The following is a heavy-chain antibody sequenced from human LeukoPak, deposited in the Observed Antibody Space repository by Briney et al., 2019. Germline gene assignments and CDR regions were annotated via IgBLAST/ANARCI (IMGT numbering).Heavy chain of an antibody. D-gene: IGHD2-21*01. Sequence: SETLSLTCAVYGGSFSGYFWSWIRQPPGKGLEWIGEINHSGSTNYNPSLKSRVTISVDTSKNQFSLKLSSVTAADTAVYYCARGLGRRHCDYWGQGTLVTVSS. V-gene: IGHV4-34*01. CDR3: ARGLGRRHCDY. CDR2: INHSGST. J-gene: IGHJ4*02. CDR1: GGSFSGYF.